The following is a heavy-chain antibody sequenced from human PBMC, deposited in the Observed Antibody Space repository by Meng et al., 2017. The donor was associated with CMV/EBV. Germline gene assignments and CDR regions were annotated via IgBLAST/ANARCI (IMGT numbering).Heavy chain of an antibody. V-gene: IGHV1-46*01. Sequence: ASVKISCKASGYTFTSYYMHWVRQAPGQGLEWMGIINPSGGSTSYAQKFQGRVTMTRDTSTSTVYMELSSLRSEDTAVYYCARRGVVIGDFDYWGQGTLVTVSS. D-gene: IGHD3-3*01. CDR1: GYTFTSYY. J-gene: IGHJ4*02. CDR2: INPSGGST. CDR3: ARRGVVIGDFDY.